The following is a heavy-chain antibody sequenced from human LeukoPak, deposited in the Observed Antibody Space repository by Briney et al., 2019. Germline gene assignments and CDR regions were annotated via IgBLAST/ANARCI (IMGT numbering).Heavy chain of an antibody. J-gene: IGHJ4*02. CDR2: ISSSGSTI. Sequence: GGSLRLSCAASGFTFSSYEMNWVRQAPGKGLEWVSYISSSGSTIYYADSVKGRFTISRDNAKNSLYLQMNSLRAEDTAVYYCAKDGHYDILTGQFDYWGQGTLVTVSS. D-gene: IGHD3-9*01. V-gene: IGHV3-48*03. CDR3: AKDGHYDILTGQFDY. CDR1: GFTFSSYE.